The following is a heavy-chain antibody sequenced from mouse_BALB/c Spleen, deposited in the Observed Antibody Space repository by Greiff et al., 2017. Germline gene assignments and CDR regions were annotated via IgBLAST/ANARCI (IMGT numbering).Heavy chain of an antibody. J-gene: IGHJ4*01. CDR1: GFTFSSFG. CDR3: ARQYYAMDY. Sequence: EVKVVESGGGLVQPGGSRKLSCAASGFTFSSFGMHWVRPAPEKGLEWVAYISSGSSTIYYAYTVKGRFTISRDNPKNTLFLQMTSLRSEDTAMYYCARQYYAMDYWGQGTSVTVSS. CDR2: ISSGSSTI. V-gene: IGHV5-17*02.